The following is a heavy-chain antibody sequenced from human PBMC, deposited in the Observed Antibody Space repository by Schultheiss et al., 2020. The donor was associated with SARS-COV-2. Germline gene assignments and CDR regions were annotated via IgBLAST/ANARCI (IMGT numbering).Heavy chain of an antibody. CDR2: INHSGST. CDR1: GGSFSGYY. D-gene: IGHD3-3*01. Sequence: SETLSLTCAVYGGSFSGYYWSWIRQPPGKGLEWIGEINHSGSTNYNPSLKSRVTISVDTSKNQFSLKLSSVTAADTAVYYCASSSPKYYDFWSGYLTNYYYYGMDVWGQGTTVTVSS. J-gene: IGHJ6*02. CDR3: ASSSPKYYDFWSGYLTNYYYYGMDV. V-gene: IGHV4-34*01.